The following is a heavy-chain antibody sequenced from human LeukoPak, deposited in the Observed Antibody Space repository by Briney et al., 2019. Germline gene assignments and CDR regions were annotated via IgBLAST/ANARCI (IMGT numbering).Heavy chain of an antibody. CDR1: GGSISSYY. D-gene: IGHD3-22*01. Sequence: SETLSLTCTVSGGSISSYYWSWIRQPPGKGLEWIGYIYYSGSTNYNPSLKSQVTISVDTSKNQFSLKLSSVTAADTAVYYCARSGSYDSSGYDAFDIWGQGTMVTVSS. V-gene: IGHV4-59*01. CDR3: ARSGSYDSSGYDAFDI. J-gene: IGHJ3*02. CDR2: IYYSGST.